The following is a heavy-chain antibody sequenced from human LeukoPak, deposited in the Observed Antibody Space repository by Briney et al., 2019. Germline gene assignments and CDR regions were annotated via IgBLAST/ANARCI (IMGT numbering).Heavy chain of an antibody. CDR2: TYYRSKWYN. V-gene: IGHV6-1*01. CDR1: GDSVSSNSAA. D-gene: IGHD3-22*01. Sequence: SQTLSLTCAISGDSVSSNSAAWNWIRQSPSRGLEWLGRTYYRSKWYNDYAVSVKSRITINPDTSKNQFSLQLNPVTPEDTAVYYCAREDDSSGYYYSLGDYWGQGTLVTVSS. J-gene: IGHJ4*02. CDR3: AREDDSSGYYYSLGDY.